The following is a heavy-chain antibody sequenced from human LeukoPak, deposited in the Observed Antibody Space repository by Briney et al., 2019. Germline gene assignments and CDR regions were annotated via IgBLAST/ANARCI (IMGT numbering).Heavy chain of an antibody. CDR3: AKDVFELYDIYDH. D-gene: IGHD3-9*01. CDR1: GFTFSSYA. Sequence: PGGSLRLSCAASGFTFSSYAMSWVRQAPGKGLEWVAVISYDGSNKYYADSVKGRFTISRDNSKNTLYLQMNSLRAEDTAIYYCAKDVFELYDIYDHWGQGTLVTVSS. CDR2: ISYDGSNK. V-gene: IGHV3-30-3*01. J-gene: IGHJ4*02.